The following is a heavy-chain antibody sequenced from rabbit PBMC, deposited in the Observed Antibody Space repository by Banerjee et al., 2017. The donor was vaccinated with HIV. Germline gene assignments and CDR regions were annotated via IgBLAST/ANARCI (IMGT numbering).Heavy chain of an antibody. J-gene: IGHJ2*01. CDR3: ARERAGDAAYGYVGHDGFDP. V-gene: IGHV1S45*01. D-gene: IGHD6-1*01. CDR2: IYAGSSVGT. Sequence: QEQLVESGGGLVQPEGSLTLSCKASGFSFSSYYYMCWVRQAPGKGLEWIACIYAGSSVGTYYASWAKGRFTISKTSSTTVTLQMTSLTAADTATYFCARERAGDAAYGYVGHDGFDPWGPGTLVTVS. CDR1: GFSFSSYYY.